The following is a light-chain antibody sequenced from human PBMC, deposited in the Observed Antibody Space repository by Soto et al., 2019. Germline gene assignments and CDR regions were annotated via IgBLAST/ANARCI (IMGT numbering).Light chain of an antibody. CDR3: KSYAGSNTYV. Sequence: ALTQPPSASGSPGQSVTIPCTGTKNDIGVYDFVSWYQHHPGKAPRLIIYEVVQRPSGVPDRFSGSKSGNTASLTVSGLQAADEADYFCKSYAGSNTYVFGSGTKVTVL. V-gene: IGLV2-8*01. CDR2: EVV. J-gene: IGLJ1*01. CDR1: KNDIGVYDF.